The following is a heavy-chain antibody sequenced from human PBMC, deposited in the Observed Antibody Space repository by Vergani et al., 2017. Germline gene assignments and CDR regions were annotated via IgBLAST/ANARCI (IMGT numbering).Heavy chain of an antibody. CDR3: ARVGYCSGGNCYDYYYYYMDV. V-gene: IGHV3-21*01. J-gene: IGHJ6*03. CDR1: GFTFSSYA. D-gene: IGHD2-15*01. Sequence: EVQLLESGGGLVQPGGSLRLSCAASGFTFSSYAMNWVRQAPGKGLEWVSSISDSSDYIYYADSVKGRFTISRDNAKNSLYLQMNSLRAEDTAVYYCARVGYCSGGNCYDYYYYYMDVWGKGTTVTVSS. CDR2: ISDSSDYI.